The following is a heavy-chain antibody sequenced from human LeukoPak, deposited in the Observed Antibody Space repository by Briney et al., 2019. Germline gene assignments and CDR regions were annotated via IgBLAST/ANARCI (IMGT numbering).Heavy chain of an antibody. CDR1: GGSFSSGSYY. D-gene: IGHD6-13*01. CDR2: IYYSGST. Sequence: SETLSLTCTVSGGSFSSGSYYWSWIRQPPGKGLEWIGYIYYSGSTSYNPSLKSRVTISVDTSKNQFSLKLSSVTAADTAVYYCARVRQLILDYWGQGTLVTVSS. V-gene: IGHV4-61*01. J-gene: IGHJ4*02. CDR3: ARVRQLILDY.